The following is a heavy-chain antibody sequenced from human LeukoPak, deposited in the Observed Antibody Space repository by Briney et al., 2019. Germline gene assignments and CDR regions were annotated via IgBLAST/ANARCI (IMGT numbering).Heavy chain of an antibody. V-gene: IGHV1-24*01. J-gene: IGHJ4*02. D-gene: IGHD1-26*01. Sequence: SVEWFQGRFTMTEDTSTDTAYMELNSLTSEDTAVYYCATGSIVYDFWGQGTLVTVSS. CDR3: ATGSIVYDF.